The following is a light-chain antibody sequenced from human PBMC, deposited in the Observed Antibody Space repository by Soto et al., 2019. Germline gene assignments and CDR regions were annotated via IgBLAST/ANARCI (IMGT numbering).Light chain of an antibody. CDR2: EVT. CDR1: RSDVGAYNY. CDR3: SSFTSRFTFV. J-gene: IGLJ1*01. V-gene: IGLV2-14*01. Sequence: QSALTQPASVSGSPGQSIAISCTVTRSDVGAYNYVSWYQQHPGKAPKLMISEVTNRPSGVSDRFSGSKSGNTASLTISGLQAEDEADYYCSSFTSRFTFVLGTGTKVTVL.